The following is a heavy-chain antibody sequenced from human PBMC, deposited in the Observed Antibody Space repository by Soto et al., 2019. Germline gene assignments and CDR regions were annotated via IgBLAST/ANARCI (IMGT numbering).Heavy chain of an antibody. J-gene: IGHJ6*02. Sequence: GGSLRLSCAASGFTLSDFSMHWVRQAAGKGLEFVSALGYNGDSTYYANSVKGRFTISRDKSKNTLFLQMGSLRTEDMAVYYCARSVRSGSFPYDYHAIDVWGPGPTFTDSS. V-gene: IGHV3-64*01. CDR1: GFTLSDFS. CDR3: ARSVRSGSFPYDYHAIDV. CDR2: LGYNGDST. D-gene: IGHD1-1*01.